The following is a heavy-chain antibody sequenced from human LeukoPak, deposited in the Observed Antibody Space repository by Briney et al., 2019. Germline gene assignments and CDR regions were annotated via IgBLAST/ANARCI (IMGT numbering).Heavy chain of an antibody. CDR3: VRRGRGPLRFVEWLLHSAFDP. J-gene: IGHJ5*02. V-gene: IGHV4-34*01. CDR1: GGSFSGYY. CDR2: INHSGSS. Sequence: WEPLSLTCAVYGGSFSGYYWRWIRQPPGKGLEWIGEINHSGSSNYIPSLMSRDTITVDTSKDRSSPKLSSVTAADTAVYYGVRRGRGPLRFVEWLLHSAFDPWGQGTLVTVSS. D-gene: IGHD3-3*01.